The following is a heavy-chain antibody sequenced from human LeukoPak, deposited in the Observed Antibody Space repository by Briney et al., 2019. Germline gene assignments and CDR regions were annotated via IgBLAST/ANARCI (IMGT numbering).Heavy chain of an antibody. J-gene: IGHJ5*02. Sequence: SVKVSCKASGGTFSSYAISWVRQAPGQGLEWMGRIIPILSIANYAQKFQGRVTITADKSTSTAYMELSSLRSEDTAVYYCAREVTISNNWFDPWGQGTLVTVSS. CDR1: GGTFSSYA. CDR2: IIPILSIA. V-gene: IGHV1-69*04. CDR3: AREVTISNNWFDP. D-gene: IGHD3-3*01.